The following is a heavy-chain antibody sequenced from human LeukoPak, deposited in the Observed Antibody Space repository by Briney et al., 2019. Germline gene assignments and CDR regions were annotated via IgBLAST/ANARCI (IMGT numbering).Heavy chain of an antibody. D-gene: IGHD3-3*01. CDR2: INHSGST. CDR1: GGSFSGYY. V-gene: IGHV4-34*01. CDR3: ARVTRFLEGAFDI. Sequence: PSETLSLTCAVSGGSFSGYYWSWIRQPPGKGLEWMGEINHSGSTNYNPSLKSRVTISVDTSKNQFSLKMSSVTAADTAVYYCARVTRFLEGAFDIWGQGTMVTVSS. J-gene: IGHJ3*02.